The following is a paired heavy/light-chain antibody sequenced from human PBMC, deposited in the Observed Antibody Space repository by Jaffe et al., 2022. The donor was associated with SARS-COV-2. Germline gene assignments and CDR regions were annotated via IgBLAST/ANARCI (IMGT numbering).Heavy chain of an antibody. CDR2: INTYTGTP. CDR3: ARAGGSCSAADCFCRN. Sequence: QVQLVQSGSELKKPGASVKVSCKASGYSFTNDAVNWVRQAPGQGLEWMGWINTYTGTPTYARGFAGRFVFSLDKSVNTAYLQISSLEADDTAVYFCARAGGSCSAADCFCRNWGQGTPVTVSS. J-gene: IGHJ4*02. V-gene: IGHV7-4-1*02. CDR1: GYSFTNDA. D-gene: IGHD2-15*01.
Light chain of an antibody. J-gene: IGLJ1*01. CDR3: QSYDNSLGAFV. CDR1: NSNIGARFD. V-gene: IGLV1-40*01. CDR2: GST. Sequence: QSVLTQPPSVSGAPGQRVTISCIGSNSNIGARFDVHWYQQLPGTAPRLLIFGSTNRPSGVPERFSGSKSGTSASLAITGLQPEDEANYYCQSYDNSLGAFVFGTGTEVTVL.